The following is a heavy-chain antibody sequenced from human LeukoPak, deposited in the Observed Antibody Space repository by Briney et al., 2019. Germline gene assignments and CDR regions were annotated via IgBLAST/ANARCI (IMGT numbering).Heavy chain of an antibody. CDR1: GFTFSSYS. CDR3: SRVPSTVTKRTDDY. V-gene: IGHV3-21*01. D-gene: IGHD4-17*01. Sequence: GGSLRLSCAASGFTFSSYSMNWVRQAPGKGLEWVSSISSSSSYIYYADSVKGRFTISRDNAKNSLYLQMNSLRAEDTAVYYFSRVPSTVTKRTDDYWGQGTLVTVSS. CDR2: ISSSSSYI. J-gene: IGHJ4*02.